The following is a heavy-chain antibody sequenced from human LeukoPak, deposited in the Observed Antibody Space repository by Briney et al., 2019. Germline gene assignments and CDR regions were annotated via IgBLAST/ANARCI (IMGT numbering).Heavy chain of an antibody. CDR3: ARGSRGSGSYYNPLYYYYYMDV. CDR1: GYTFTGYY. J-gene: IGHJ6*03. V-gene: IGHV1-2*02. D-gene: IGHD3-10*01. Sequence: ASVKVSCKASGYTFTGYYMHWVRQAPGQGLGWMGIINPTGGSTSYAQKFQGRVTMTRDTSISTAYMELSRLRSDDTAVYYCARGSRGSGSYYNPLYYYYYMDVWGKGTTVTISS. CDR2: INPTGGST.